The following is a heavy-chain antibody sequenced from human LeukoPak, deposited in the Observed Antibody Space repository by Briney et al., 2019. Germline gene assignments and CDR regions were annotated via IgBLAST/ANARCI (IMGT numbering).Heavy chain of an antibody. J-gene: IGHJ3*02. CDR2: IYYSGST. V-gene: IGHV4-59*01. D-gene: IGHD3-16*01. Sequence: SETLSLTCTVSGGSISIYYWSWIRQPPGKGLEWIGYIYYSGSTNYNPSLKSRVTISVDTSKNQFSLKLSSVTAADTAVYYCASGGIGAFDIWGQGTMVTVSS. CDR1: GGSISIYY. CDR3: ASGGIGAFDI.